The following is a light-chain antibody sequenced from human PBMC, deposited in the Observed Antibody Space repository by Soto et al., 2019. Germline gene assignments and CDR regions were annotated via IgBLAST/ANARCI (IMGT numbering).Light chain of an antibody. CDR3: QHSFTNPPT. Sequence: DLQMTQSPSSLSASVGDRVTITCRASQTIYSYLNWYQQKPGKVPNLLINAASSLQGGVPSRFSGSGSGTDFTLTISSLHPEDSAIYYCQHSFTNPPTFGGGTKVEIK. CDR2: AAS. V-gene: IGKV1-39*01. J-gene: IGKJ4*01. CDR1: QTIYSY.